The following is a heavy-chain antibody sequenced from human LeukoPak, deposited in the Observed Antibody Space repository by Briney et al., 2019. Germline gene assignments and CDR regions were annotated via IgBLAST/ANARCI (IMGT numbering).Heavy chain of an antibody. CDR2: ISAYNGNT. CDR1: GYTFTSYG. J-gene: IGHJ6*03. D-gene: IGHD2-2*01. CDR3: ARDTGIVVVPAAISYYYYMDV. Sequence: GASVKVSCKASGYTFTSYGISWVRQAPGQGLEWMGWISAYNGNTNYAQKLQGRVTMTTDTSTSTAYMELRSLRSDDTAVYYCARDTGIVVVPAAISYYYYMDVWAKGPQSPSP. V-gene: IGHV1-18*01.